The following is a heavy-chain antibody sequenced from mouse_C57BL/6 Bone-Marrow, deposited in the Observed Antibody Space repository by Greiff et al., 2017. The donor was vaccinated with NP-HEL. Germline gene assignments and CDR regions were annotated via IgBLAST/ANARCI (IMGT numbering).Heavy chain of an antibody. CDR1: GFTFSDYG. V-gene: IGHV5-17*01. CDR2: ISSGSSTI. J-gene: IGHJ3*01. Sequence: DVHLVESGGGLVKPGGSLKLSCAASGFTFSDYGMHWVRQAPEKGLEWVAYISSGSSTIYYADTVKGRFTISRDSAKNTLFLQMTSLRSEDTAMYYCATGSSYWFAYWGQGTLVTVSA. CDR3: ATGSSYWFAY. D-gene: IGHD1-1*01.